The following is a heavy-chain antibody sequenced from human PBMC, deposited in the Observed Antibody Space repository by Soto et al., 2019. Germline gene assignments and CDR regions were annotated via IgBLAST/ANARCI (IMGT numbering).Heavy chain of an antibody. Sequence: EVQLVESGGGLVQPGRSLRLSCAASGFTFDDYAMHWVRQAPGKGLEWVSGISWNSGSIGYADSVKGRFTISRDNAKNSLYRHMNRLSAEDTALYYCAKIWIGYCSSTSCRTDAFDIWGQGTMVTVSS. CDR3: AKIWIGYCSSTSCRTDAFDI. V-gene: IGHV3-9*01. CDR2: ISWNSGSI. D-gene: IGHD2-2*01. CDR1: GFTFDDYA. J-gene: IGHJ3*02.